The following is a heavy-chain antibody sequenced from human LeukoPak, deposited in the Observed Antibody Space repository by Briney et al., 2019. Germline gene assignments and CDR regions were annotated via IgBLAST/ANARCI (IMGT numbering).Heavy chain of an antibody. V-gene: IGHV3-7*01. Sequence: PGGSLRLSCAASGFTFSSYEMNWVRQAPGKGLEWVADIKEDGSEKNYVDSVKGRFTISRDNAKNSLYLQLNSLRAEDTAVYYCLRGRYFDDWGQGTLVTVSS. CDR1: GFTFSSYE. CDR3: LRGRYFDD. CDR2: IKEDGSEK. J-gene: IGHJ4*02. D-gene: IGHD1-26*01.